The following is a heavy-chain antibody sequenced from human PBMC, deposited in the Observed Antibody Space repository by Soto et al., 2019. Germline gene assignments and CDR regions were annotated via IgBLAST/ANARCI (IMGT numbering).Heavy chain of an antibody. CDR3: ARGIGFYDFWSGQYDAFDI. V-gene: IGHV3-48*02. J-gene: IGHJ3*02. D-gene: IGHD3-3*01. CDR2: ISSSSSTI. CDR1: GFTFSSYS. Sequence: GGSRRLSCAASGFTFSSYSMNWVRQAPGKGLVWVSYISSSSSTIYYADSVKGRFTISRDNAKNSLYLQMNSLRDEDAAVYYCARGIGFYDFWSGQYDAFDIWGQGTMVTVSS.